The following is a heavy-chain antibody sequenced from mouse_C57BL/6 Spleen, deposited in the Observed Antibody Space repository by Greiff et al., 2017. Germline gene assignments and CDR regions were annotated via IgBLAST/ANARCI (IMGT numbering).Heavy chain of an antibody. D-gene: IGHD1-1*01. Sequence: EVQLQQSGAELVKPGASVKLSCTASGFNFNDYYMHWVKQRPEQGLEWIGRIDPEDGETKYAPKFQGKATITADTSSNTAYLQLSSLTSEDTAVYYCAPDYYGSSPWFAYWGQGTLVTVSA. J-gene: IGHJ3*01. CDR3: APDYYGSSPWFAY. CDR1: GFNFNDYY. V-gene: IGHV14-2*01. CDR2: IDPEDGET.